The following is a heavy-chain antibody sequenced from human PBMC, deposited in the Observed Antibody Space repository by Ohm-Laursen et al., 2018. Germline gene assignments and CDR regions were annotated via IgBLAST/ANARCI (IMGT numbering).Heavy chain of an antibody. D-gene: IGHD5-12*01. CDR1: GSTISSSA. CDR3: AKSTREYSGLFDY. J-gene: IGHJ4*02. Sequence: SLRLSCSASGSTISSSAMSWVRQAPGKGLEWVSAISGSGGSTYYADSVKGRFTISRDNSKNTVYLQMNSLRAEDTALYYCAKSTREYSGLFDYWGQGTLVTASS. CDR2: ISGSGGST. V-gene: IGHV3-23*01.